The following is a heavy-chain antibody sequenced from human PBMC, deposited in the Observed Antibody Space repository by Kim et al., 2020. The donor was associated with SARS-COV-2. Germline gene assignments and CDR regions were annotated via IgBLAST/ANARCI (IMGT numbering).Heavy chain of an antibody. Sequence: SETLSLTCTVSGGSISSSSYYWGWIRQPPGKGLEWIGSIYYSGSTYYNPSLKSRVTISVDTSKNQFSLKLSSVTAADTAVYYCARDMGRRFGEFQNWFDPWGQGTLVTVSS. J-gene: IGHJ5*02. CDR1: GGSISSSSYY. D-gene: IGHD3-10*01. CDR3: ARDMGRRFGEFQNWFDP. V-gene: IGHV4-39*07. CDR2: IYYSGST.